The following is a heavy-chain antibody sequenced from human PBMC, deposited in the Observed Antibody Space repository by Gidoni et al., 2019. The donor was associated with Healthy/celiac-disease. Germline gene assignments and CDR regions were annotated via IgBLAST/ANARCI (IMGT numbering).Heavy chain of an antibody. CDR2: IYYSGST. D-gene: IGHD6-19*01. Sequence: QLQLQESGPGLVKPSETLSLPCTVSGGAISSSSYYWGWIRQPPGKGLEWIGSIYYSGSTYYNPSLKSRVTISVDTSKNQFSLKLSSVTAADTAVYYCARRGPIAVAGTGQFDYWGQGTLVTVSS. CDR3: ARRGPIAVAGTGQFDY. CDR1: GGAISSSSYY. J-gene: IGHJ4*02. V-gene: IGHV4-39*01.